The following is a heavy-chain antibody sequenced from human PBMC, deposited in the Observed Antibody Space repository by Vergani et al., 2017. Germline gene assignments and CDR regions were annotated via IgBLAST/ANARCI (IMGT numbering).Heavy chain of an antibody. Sequence: QVQLQESGPGLVKPSQTLSLTCTVSGGSISSGGYYWSWIRQHPGKGLEWIGYIYYSGSTYYNPSLKSRVTISVDTSKNQFSLNLSSVTAADTAVYYCARGRYYGSGSYYKSYGMDVWGQGTTVTVSS. CDR2: IYYSGST. J-gene: IGHJ6*02. CDR1: GGSISSGGYY. V-gene: IGHV4-31*03. D-gene: IGHD3-10*01. CDR3: ARGRYYGSGSYYKSYGMDV.